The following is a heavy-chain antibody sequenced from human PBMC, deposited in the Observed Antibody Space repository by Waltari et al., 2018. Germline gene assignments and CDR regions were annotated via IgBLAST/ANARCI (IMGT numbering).Heavy chain of an antibody. V-gene: IGHV3-30*03. Sequence: QVQLVESGGGVVQPGGSLRLSCAASGFRLSSYAIYWVRQAPGKGLEWVSLISFDGSNKNHADSVRGRFTISRDSSKVYLEMNSLRPEDTAIYYCARGPGGYSGFFDYWGQGILVTVSS. CDR3: ARGPGGYSGFFDY. CDR1: GFRLSSYA. CDR2: ISFDGSNK. J-gene: IGHJ4*02. D-gene: IGHD5-12*01.